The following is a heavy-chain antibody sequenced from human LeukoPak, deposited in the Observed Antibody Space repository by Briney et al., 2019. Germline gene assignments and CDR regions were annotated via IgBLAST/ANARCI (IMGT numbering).Heavy chain of an antibody. V-gene: IGHV4-4*02. J-gene: IGHJ4*02. CDR2: IFHSGNT. D-gene: IGHD4-23*01. CDR3: LYGGNSGDWVY. Sequence: SETLSLTCAVSGGSISSSSNWWSWVRQPPGKGLEWIGEIFHSGNTNYNPSLRSRVTMSVDKSKNQFSLRLSSITAADTAVYYCLYGGNSGDWVYWGQGTLVTVSS. CDR1: GGSISSSSNW.